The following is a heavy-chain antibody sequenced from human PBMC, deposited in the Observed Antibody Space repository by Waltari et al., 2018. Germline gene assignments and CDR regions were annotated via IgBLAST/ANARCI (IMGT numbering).Heavy chain of an antibody. Sequence: QLQLQESGPGLVKPSETLSLTCTVSGGSISSSSYYWGWIRQPPGKGLEWIGSIYYSGSTYYNPSLKSRVTISVDTSKNQFSLKLSSVTAADTAVYYCASHQGVAVAGTRGDYFDYWGQGTLVTVSS. CDR1: GGSISSSSYY. CDR3: ASHQGVAVAGTRGDYFDY. J-gene: IGHJ4*02. D-gene: IGHD6-19*01. V-gene: IGHV4-39*01. CDR2: IYYSGST.